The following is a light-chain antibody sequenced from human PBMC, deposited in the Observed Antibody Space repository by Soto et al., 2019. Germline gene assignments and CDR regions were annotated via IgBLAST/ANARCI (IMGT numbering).Light chain of an antibody. V-gene: IGLV2-8*01. Sequence: QSGLTQPPSASGSPGQSFTFSCTGTSSDVGAYNYVSWYQQHPGKAPKLMIYEVSKRPSGVPDRFSGSKSGNTASLTVSGLHDDDEADYHCSSYVDGNIYVFVTGTRSPS. CDR2: EVS. CDR3: SSYVDGNIYV. J-gene: IGLJ1*01. CDR1: SSDVGAYNY.